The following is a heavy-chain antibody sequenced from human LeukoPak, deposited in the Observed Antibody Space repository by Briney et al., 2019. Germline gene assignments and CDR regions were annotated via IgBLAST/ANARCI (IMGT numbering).Heavy chain of an antibody. V-gene: IGHV3-7*05. Sequence: GGSLRLSCAASGFTFTSFWTSWVRQAPGTGLQWLANINEDGSEEYYVDSVEGRFTISRDNAKNSVNLQMNSLRVDDTAVYYCARVGWHDGSDYWGPGTLVTVSS. CDR2: INEDGSEE. CDR3: ARVGWHDGSDY. D-gene: IGHD3-10*01. J-gene: IGHJ4*02. CDR1: GFTFTSFW.